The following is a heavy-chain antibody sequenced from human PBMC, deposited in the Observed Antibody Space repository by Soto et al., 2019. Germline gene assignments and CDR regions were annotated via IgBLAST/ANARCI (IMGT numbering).Heavy chain of an antibody. V-gene: IGHV1-18*04. D-gene: IGHD6-19*01. CDR3: SSSGIAVAGTLNDY. CDR2: ISAYNGNT. Sequence: QVKLVQSGAEVKKPGASVKVSGKASGYTFTSYGISWVRQAPGQGLEWMGWISAYNGNTNYAQKLQGRVTMTTDTSTSTAYMELRSLRSDDTAVYYWSSSGIAVAGTLNDYWGQGTLVTVSS. CDR1: GYTFTSYG. J-gene: IGHJ4*02.